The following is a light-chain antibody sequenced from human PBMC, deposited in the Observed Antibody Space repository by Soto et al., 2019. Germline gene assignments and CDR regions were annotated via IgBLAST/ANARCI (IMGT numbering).Light chain of an antibody. J-gene: IGKJ4*01. CDR3: QQYGDWPGA. Sequence: EIVLTQSPVTLSLSPGDRATLSCRASQTVSNNYLAWCQQKPGQAPRVIMYGASRRATGIPDRFSGSGSGTEFSLTISSLQSEDFAVYSCQQYGDWPGAFGGGTKVDIK. V-gene: IGKV3-20*01. CDR2: GAS. CDR1: QTVSNNY.